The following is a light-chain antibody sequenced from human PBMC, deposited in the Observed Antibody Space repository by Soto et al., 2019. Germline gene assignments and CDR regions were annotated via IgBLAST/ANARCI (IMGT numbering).Light chain of an antibody. Sequence: IVLTHSPATLSFSPGEIATLSFRASQSVSSYLAWYQQKPGQAPRLLIYDASNRATGIPARFSGSGSGTDFTLTISSLEPEDFAVYYCQQRFNWQVTFGQGTRLEIK. J-gene: IGKJ5*01. CDR3: QQRFNWQVT. CDR1: QSVSSY. V-gene: IGKV3-11*01. CDR2: DAS.